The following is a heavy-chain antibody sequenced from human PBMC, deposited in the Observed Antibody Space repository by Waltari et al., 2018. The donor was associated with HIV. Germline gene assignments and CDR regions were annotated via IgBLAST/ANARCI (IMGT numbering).Heavy chain of an antibody. CDR3: DMYYYDSSGYSAAV. CDR1: GFTVSSHY. CDR2: IDSSGKT. Sequence: EVQLVESGGGLIQPWGSLRLSCAASGFTVSSHYMSWVRQAPGKGREWVSVIDSSGKTYYADSVKGLFTISRDNSKNTLYLQMNRLRVEDTAVYYCDMYYYDSSGYSAAVWGQGTTVTVSS. J-gene: IGHJ6*02. V-gene: IGHV3-53*01. D-gene: IGHD3-22*01.